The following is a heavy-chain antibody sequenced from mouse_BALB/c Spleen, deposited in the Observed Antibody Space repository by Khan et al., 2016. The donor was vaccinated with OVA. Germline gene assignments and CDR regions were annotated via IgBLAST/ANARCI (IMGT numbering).Heavy chain of an antibody. CDR3: TRSGYGNPFAY. V-gene: IGHV1S81*02. CDR2: INPSNGDT. D-gene: IGHD2-1*01. CDR1: GYTFTSYY. Sequence: QVQLQQSGAELVKPGASVKISCKASGYTFTSYYMYWVKQRPGQGLEWIGGINPSNGDTHFNRKFKNKATLNVDKSSSTAYMQLSSLTSEDSAVDYLTRSGYGNPFAYWGQGSLVTVSA. J-gene: IGHJ3*01.